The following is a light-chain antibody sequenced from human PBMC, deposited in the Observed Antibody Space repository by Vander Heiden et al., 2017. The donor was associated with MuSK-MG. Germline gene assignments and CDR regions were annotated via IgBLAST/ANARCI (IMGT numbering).Light chain of an antibody. J-gene: IGKJ1*01. V-gene: IGKV4-1*01. Sequence: DIVLTQSPDSLAVSLGERATINCKSSQSVLYSSNNKNYLAWYQQKPGQPPKLLIYWASTRESGVPDRFRCRGSGTDFTLTISSLQAEDVAVYYCQQYYSTLRTFGQGTKVEIK. CDR3: QQYYSTLRT. CDR2: WAS. CDR1: QSVLYSSNNKNY.